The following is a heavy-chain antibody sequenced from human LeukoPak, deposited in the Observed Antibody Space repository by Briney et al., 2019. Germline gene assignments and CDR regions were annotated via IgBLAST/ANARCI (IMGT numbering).Heavy chain of an antibody. V-gene: IGHV1-18*01. CDR2: ISAYNGNT. D-gene: IGHD2-2*01. J-gene: IGHJ4*02. CDR1: GYTFTSYG. Sequence: ASVEVSCKASGYTFTSYGISWVRQAPGQGLEWMGWISAYNGNTNYAQKLQGRVTMTTDTSTSTAYVELRSLRSDDTAVYYCARDCSSTSCYLWGQGTLVTVSS. CDR3: ARDCSSTSCYL.